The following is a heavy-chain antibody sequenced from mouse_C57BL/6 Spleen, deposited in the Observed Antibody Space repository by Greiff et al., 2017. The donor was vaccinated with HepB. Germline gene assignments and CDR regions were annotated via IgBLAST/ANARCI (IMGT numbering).Heavy chain of an antibody. CDR2: IDPENGDT. CDR3: TTGYYGSSYDYAMDY. J-gene: IGHJ4*01. CDR1: GFNIKDDY. D-gene: IGHD1-1*01. Sequence: EVQLQQSGAELVRPGASVKLSRTASGFNIKDDYMHWVKQRPEQGLEWIGWIDPENGDTEYASKFQGKATITADTSSNTAYLQLSSLTSEDTAVYYCTTGYYGSSYDYAMDYWGQGTSVTVSS. V-gene: IGHV14-4*01.